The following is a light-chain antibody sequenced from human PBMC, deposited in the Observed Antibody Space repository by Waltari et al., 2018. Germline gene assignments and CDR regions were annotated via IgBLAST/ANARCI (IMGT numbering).Light chain of an antibody. J-gene: IGKJ1*01. CDR1: QSVGTS. CDR2: RAS. Sequence: EIVMTQSPASLSVSPGARVTLSCRARQSVGTSLAWYQQRPGRAPSLLVYRASTRASDIPARFSGSGSGTDFTLSISTLQSEDFAVYYCQQYDGWPRTFGQGTKVEIK. CDR3: QQYDGWPRT. V-gene: IGKV3-15*01.